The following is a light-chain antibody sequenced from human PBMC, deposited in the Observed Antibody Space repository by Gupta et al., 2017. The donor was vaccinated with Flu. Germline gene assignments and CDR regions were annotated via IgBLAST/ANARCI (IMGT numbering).Light chain of an antibody. J-gene: IGKJ2*01. CDR2: GAS. CDR3: QQYSNWPQT. CDR1: QSVSSN. V-gene: IGKV3-15*01. Sequence: GERATLSCRASQSVSSNLAWYQQKPGQAPRLLIYGASTRATGIPARFSGSDSGTEFTLTISSLQSEDFAVYYCQQYSNWPQTFGQGTKVEIK.